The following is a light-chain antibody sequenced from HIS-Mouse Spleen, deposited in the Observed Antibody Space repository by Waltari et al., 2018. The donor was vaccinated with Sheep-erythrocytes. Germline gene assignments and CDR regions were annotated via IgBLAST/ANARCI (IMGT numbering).Light chain of an antibody. V-gene: IGLV2-11*01. CDR2: DVS. CDR3: CSYAGSYTFWV. Sequence: QSALTQPRSVSGSPGQSVTISCTGTSSAVGGYNYVSWYQQHPGKAPKLMIYDVSKLPSGVPVRFSGSKSAHPASLTISGLQAEDEADYYCCSYAGSYTFWVFGGGTKLTVL. CDR1: SSAVGGYNY. J-gene: IGLJ3*02.